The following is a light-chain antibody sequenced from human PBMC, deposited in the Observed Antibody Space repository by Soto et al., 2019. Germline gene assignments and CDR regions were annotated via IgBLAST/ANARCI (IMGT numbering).Light chain of an antibody. CDR1: QSISGW. CDR3: QQYSTYWT. CDR2: KAS. Sequence: DIQMTQSPSTLSASVGDRVTITCRASQSISGWLAWYQQKPGKAPKLLIYKASSLESGVPSRFSGRGSGTEFTLTISSLQPDDFATYYCQQYSTYWTFGQGTKVEIK. V-gene: IGKV1-5*03. J-gene: IGKJ1*01.